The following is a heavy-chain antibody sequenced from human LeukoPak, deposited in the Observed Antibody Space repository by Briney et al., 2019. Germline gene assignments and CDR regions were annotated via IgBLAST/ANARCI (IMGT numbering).Heavy chain of an antibody. CDR1: GGSISSSSYY. D-gene: IGHD3-3*01. V-gene: IGHV4-39*07. J-gene: IGHJ4*02. Sequence: SETLSLTCTVSGGSISSSSYYWGWIRQPPGKGLEWIGSIYHSGSTYYNPSLKSRVTISVDTSKNQFSLKLSSVTAADTAVYYCARGNYDFWSGYYRPYYFDYWGQGTLVTVSS. CDR2: IYHSGST. CDR3: ARGNYDFWSGYYRPYYFDY.